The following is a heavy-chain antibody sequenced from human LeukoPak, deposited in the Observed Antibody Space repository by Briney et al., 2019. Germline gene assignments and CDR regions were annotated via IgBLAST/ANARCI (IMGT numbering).Heavy chain of an antibody. Sequence: ASVKVSCKASGYTFTSYAMHWVRQAPGQRLEWMGWINAGNGNKKYSQKFQGRVTITRDTSASTAYMELSSLRSEDTAVYYCARGAYYDFWSGPDRYYGMDVWGQGTTVTVSS. J-gene: IGHJ6*02. CDR2: INAGNGNK. CDR1: GYTFTSYA. D-gene: IGHD3-3*01. V-gene: IGHV1-3*01. CDR3: ARGAYYDFWSGPDRYYGMDV.